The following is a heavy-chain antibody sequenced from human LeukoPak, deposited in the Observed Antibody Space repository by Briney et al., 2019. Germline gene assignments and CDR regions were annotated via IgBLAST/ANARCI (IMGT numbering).Heavy chain of an antibody. CDR2: ISAYNGNT. Sequence: ASVKVSCKASGYTFTGYYMHWVRQAPGQGLEWMGWISAYNGNTNYAQKLQGRVTMTTDTSTSTAYMELRSLRSDDTAVYYCARDGFSSGYYVYWGQGTLVTVSS. D-gene: IGHD3-22*01. J-gene: IGHJ4*02. V-gene: IGHV1-18*04. CDR1: GYTFTGYY. CDR3: ARDGFSSGYYVY.